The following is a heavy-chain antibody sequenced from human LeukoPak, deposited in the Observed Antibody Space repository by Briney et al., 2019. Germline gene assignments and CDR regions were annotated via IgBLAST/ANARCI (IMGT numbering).Heavy chain of an antibody. Sequence: GGSLRLSCAASGFTFSSYAMHWVRQAPGKGLEWVAVISYDGSNKYYADSVKGRFTISRDNSKNTLYLQMNSLRAEDTAVYYCARPKFPGKLYYMDVWGKGTTVTVSS. CDR1: GFTFSSYA. CDR3: ARPKFPGKLYYMDV. CDR2: ISYDGSNK. V-gene: IGHV3-30-3*01. J-gene: IGHJ6*03.